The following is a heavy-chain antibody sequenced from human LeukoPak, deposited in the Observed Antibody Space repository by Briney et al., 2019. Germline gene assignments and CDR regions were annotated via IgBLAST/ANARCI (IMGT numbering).Heavy chain of an antibody. Sequence: ASVKVSCKASGGTFSSYAISWVRQAPGQGLEWMGGIIPIFGTANYAQRFQGRVTITADKSTSTAYMELSSLRSEDTAVYYCARGGVTGTTINDAFDIWGQGTMVTVSS. CDR2: IIPIFGTA. CDR3: ARGGVTGTTINDAFDI. V-gene: IGHV1-69*06. CDR1: GGTFSSYA. D-gene: IGHD1-20*01. J-gene: IGHJ3*02.